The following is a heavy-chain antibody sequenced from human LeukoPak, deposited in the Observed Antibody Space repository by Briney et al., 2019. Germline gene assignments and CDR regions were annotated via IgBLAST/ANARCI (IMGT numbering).Heavy chain of an antibody. Sequence: EASVKVSCKASGYTFTSYGISWVRQAPGQGLEWMGWISAYNGNTNYAQKLQGRVTMTTDTSTSTAYMELRSLRSDDTAAYYCAREIPRIMITFGGVIDNWGQGTLVTVSS. J-gene: IGHJ4*02. D-gene: IGHD3-16*01. CDR1: GYTFTSYG. CDR2: ISAYNGNT. CDR3: AREIPRIMITFGGVIDN. V-gene: IGHV1-18*04.